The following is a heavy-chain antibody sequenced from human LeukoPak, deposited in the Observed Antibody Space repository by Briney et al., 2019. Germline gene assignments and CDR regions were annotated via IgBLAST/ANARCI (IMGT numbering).Heavy chain of an antibody. CDR3: AKVGPYYDILTGYYYGMDV. V-gene: IGHV1-69*13. CDR2: IIPIFGTA. D-gene: IGHD3-9*01. J-gene: IGHJ6*02. Sequence: SVKVSCKASGGTFSSYAISWVRQAPGQGLEWMGGIIPIFGTANYAQKFQGRVTITADESTSTAYMELSSLRSEDTAVYYCAKVGPYYDILTGYYYGMDVWGQGTTVTVSS. CDR1: GGTFSSYA.